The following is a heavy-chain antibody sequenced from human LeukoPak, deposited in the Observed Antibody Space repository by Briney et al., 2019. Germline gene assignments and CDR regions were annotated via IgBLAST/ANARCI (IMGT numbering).Heavy chain of an antibody. CDR3: ARKGVVVVAATYYYYYMDV. J-gene: IGHJ6*03. CDR2: ISGSGATT. D-gene: IGHD2-15*01. Sequence: GGSLRLSCAASGFTFSSYAMSWVRQAPGKGLEWISAISGSGATTYYADSVKGRFTISRDNSKNTLYLQMNSLRAEDTAVYYCARKGVVVVAATYYYYYMDVWGKGTTVTVSS. CDR1: GFTFSSYA. V-gene: IGHV3-23*01.